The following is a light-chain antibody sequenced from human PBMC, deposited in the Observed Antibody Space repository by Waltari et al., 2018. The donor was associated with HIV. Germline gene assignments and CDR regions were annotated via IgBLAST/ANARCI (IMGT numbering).Light chain of an antibody. CDR3: NSRDSSGDVV. Sequence: SSELTQDTAVSVALGQTVRITCQGDSLRSYYANWYQQKPGQAPVLFIYRKNNRPSGIPDRFSGSSSGNTASLTITGAQAEDEADYYCNSRDSSGDVVFGGGTKLTVL. CDR1: SLRSYY. J-gene: IGLJ2*01. V-gene: IGLV3-19*01. CDR2: RKN.